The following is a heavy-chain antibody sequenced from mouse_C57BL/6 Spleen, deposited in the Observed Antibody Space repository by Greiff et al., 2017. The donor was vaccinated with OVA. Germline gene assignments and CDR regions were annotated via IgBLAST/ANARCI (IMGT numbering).Heavy chain of an antibody. CDR3: ARSSSYDWYFDV. CDR2: ISSGSSTI. CDR1: GFTFSDYG. Sequence: DVQLQESGGGLVKPGGSLKLSCAASGFTFSDYGMHWVRQAPEKGLEWVAYISSGSSTIYYADTVKGRFTISRDNAKNTLFLQMTSLRSEDTAMYYCARSSSYDWYFDVWGTGTTVTVSS. J-gene: IGHJ1*03. D-gene: IGHD1-1*01. V-gene: IGHV5-17*01.